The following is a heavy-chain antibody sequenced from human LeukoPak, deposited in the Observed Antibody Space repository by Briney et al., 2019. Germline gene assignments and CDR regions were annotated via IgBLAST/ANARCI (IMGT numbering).Heavy chain of an antibody. CDR3: ARELGSSSWYFDY. CDR2: ISSSSSYI. V-gene: IGHV3-21*01. D-gene: IGHD6-13*01. CDR1: GFTFSSYS. Sequence: GGSLRLSCAASGFTFSSYSMNWVRQAPGKGLEWVSSISSSSSYIYYADSVKGRLTISRDNSKNTLYLQMNSLRAEDTAVYYCARELGSSSWYFDYWGQGTLVTVSS. J-gene: IGHJ4*02.